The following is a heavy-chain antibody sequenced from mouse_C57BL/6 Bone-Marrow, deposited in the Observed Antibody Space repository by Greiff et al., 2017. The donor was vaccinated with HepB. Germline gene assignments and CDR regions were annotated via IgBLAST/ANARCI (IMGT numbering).Heavy chain of an antibody. CDR3: ARYTIVCTHWYFDV. Sequence: EVKLVESGGGLVKPGGSLKLSCAASGFTFSSYAMPWVRQTPEKRLEWVATISDGGSYTYYPDNVKGRFTISRDNAKNNLYLQISQLKSEDTAMYYCARYTIVCTHWYFDVWGTGTTVTVSS. J-gene: IGHJ1*03. D-gene: IGHD2-5*01. CDR2: ISDGGSYT. V-gene: IGHV5-4*03. CDR1: GFTFSSYA.